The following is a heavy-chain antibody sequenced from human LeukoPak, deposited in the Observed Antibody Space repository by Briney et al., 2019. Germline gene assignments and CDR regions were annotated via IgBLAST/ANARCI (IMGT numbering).Heavy chain of an antibody. CDR3: ARHSGGIDY. D-gene: IGHD2-15*01. CDR2: INSTSSYI. V-gene: IGHV3-21*01. Sequence: PGGSLRLSCAASGFTFSSYGMHWVRQAPGKGLEWVSSINSTSSYISYADSVKGRFTISRDNPKNSLYLQMNSLRAEDTAVYYCARHSGGIDYWGQGTLVTVSS. J-gene: IGHJ4*02. CDR1: GFTFSSYG.